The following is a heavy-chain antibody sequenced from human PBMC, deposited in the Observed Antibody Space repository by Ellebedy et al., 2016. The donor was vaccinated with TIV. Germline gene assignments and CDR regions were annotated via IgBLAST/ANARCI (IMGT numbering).Heavy chain of an antibody. Sequence: GSLRLSCGIYGGSFSGNSWSWIRQSPGKGLEWIGEINHRGTTNYNPSLESRVSLSMDTSENQFSVRLNSVTAADPAVYYCARSDWQDVDLDRWYFDLWGRGTLVTVST. D-gene: IGHD2-21*01. V-gene: IGHV4-34*01. CDR1: GGSFSGNS. CDR3: ARSDWQDVDLDRWYFDL. CDR2: INHRGTT. J-gene: IGHJ2*01.